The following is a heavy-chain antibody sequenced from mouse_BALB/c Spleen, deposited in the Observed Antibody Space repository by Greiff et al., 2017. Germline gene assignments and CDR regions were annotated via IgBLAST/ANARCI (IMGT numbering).Heavy chain of an antibody. V-gene: IGHV1S81*02. Sequence: QVQLQQPGAELVKPGASVKLSCKASGYTFTSYWMHWVKQRPGQGLEWIGEINPSNGRTNYNEKFKSKATLTVDKSSSTAYMQLSSLTSEDSAVYYCARYCYDTDYYAMDYWGQGTSVTVSS. CDR1: GYTFTSYW. J-gene: IGHJ4*01. CDR3: ARYCYDTDYYAMDY. CDR2: INPSNGRT. D-gene: IGHD2-12*01.